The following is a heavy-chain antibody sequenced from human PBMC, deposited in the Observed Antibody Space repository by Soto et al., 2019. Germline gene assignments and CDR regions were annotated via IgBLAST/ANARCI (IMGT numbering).Heavy chain of an antibody. D-gene: IGHD6-19*01. Sequence: VQLVESGGGVVQPGRSLRLSCAASGFTFSDYAMHWVRQAPGKGLEWVAVVSHDGRNTHYADSVKGRFTISRDSSKNTVYLEMTSLRAEDRAGSYCAKGGRQWVVTDDFNYWGQGALVTVSS. CDR1: GFTFSDYA. J-gene: IGHJ4*02. V-gene: IGHV3-30*18. CDR3: AKGGRQWVVTDDFNY. CDR2: VSHDGRNT.